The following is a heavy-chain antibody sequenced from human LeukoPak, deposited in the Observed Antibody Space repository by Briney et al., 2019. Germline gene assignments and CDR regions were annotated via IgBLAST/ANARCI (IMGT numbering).Heavy chain of an antibody. J-gene: IGHJ3*01. D-gene: IGHD1-26*01. CDR1: GFTFSTYW. V-gene: IGHV3-74*01. CDR3: ARGGSPPEALGDTFDV. CDR2: VKSDGRST. Sequence: GGSVRLSCAASGFTFSTYWMHWVRQAPGKGLVWVSRVKSDGRSTNYADSVKGRCTISRDNAKNTLHLQMNSLRAEDTAVYHCARGGSPPEALGDTFDVWGQETLVTVSS.